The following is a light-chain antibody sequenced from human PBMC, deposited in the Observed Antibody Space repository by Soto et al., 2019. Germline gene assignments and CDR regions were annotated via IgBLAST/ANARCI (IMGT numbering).Light chain of an antibody. J-gene: IGLJ2*01. CDR3: QSYDSSLRAVV. V-gene: IGLV1-44*01. CDR1: NSNIGTNH. CDR2: GNN. Sequence: QSVLTQPPSASGTPGQRVAISCSGGNSNIGTNHVNWYQQLPGTAPKLLIYGNNQRPSGVPDRFSGSRSGTSASLAISGLQAEDEADYYCQSYDSSLRAVVFGGGTKLTVL.